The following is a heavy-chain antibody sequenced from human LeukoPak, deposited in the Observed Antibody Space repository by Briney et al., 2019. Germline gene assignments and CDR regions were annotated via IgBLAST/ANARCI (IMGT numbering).Heavy chain of an antibody. CDR1: GFTFSNYW. Sequence: GGSLRLSCVASGFTFSNYWLHWVRQAPGKGLVWVSRINIDESTANYADSVKGRFTVSRDNAKNTLYLQMNSLRAEDTAVYYCARNEYSSSGSGQVDVWGQGTTVTVSS. CDR2: INIDESTA. V-gene: IGHV3-74*01. D-gene: IGHD5-18*01. J-gene: IGHJ6*02. CDR3: ARNEYSSSGSGQVDV.